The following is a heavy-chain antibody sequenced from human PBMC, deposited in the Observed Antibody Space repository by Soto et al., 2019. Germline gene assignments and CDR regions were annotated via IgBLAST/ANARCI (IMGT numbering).Heavy chain of an antibody. CDR2: RRADSGNT. D-gene: IGHD7-27*01. Sequence: QVHLVQSGAEVKKPGASVKVSCKDSGYTFTTFDINWIRQAPGQGLEWLGWRRADSGNTGYEQKFQGRVTLTRSTSISTAYIELNSLTSEDTAVYYCARNKMEPGEFDYGGQGPLVTVSS. V-gene: IGHV1-8*01. CDR3: ARNKMEPGEFDY. CDR1: GYTFTTFD. J-gene: IGHJ4*02.